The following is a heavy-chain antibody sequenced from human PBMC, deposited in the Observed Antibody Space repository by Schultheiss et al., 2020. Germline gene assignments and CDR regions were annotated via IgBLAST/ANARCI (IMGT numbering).Heavy chain of an antibody. CDR2: ISAYNGNT. V-gene: IGHV1-18*04. D-gene: IGHD3-22*01. J-gene: IGHJ4*02. CDR3: ARPSSGYYKLHGYFDY. CDR1: GYTFTSYG. Sequence: ASVKVSCKASGYTFTSYGISWVRQAPGQGLEWMGWISAYNGNTNYAQKLQGRVTMTTDTSTSTAYMELRSLRSDDTAVYYCARPSSGYYKLHGYFDYWGQGTLVTVSS.